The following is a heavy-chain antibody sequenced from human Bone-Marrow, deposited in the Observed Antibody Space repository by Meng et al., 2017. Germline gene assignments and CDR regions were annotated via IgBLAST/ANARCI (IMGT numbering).Heavy chain of an antibody. V-gene: IGHV3-15*01. J-gene: IGHJ4*02. D-gene: IGHD6-13*01. CDR3: ATGAAAADH. CDR2: INSNSDGGTT. Sequence: GGSLRLSCAASGFTFSRYWMSWVRQAPGKGLEWVGRINSNSDGGTTDYAAPVKGRFTISRDDSKNTLYLQMNSLITEDTAVYFCATGAAAADHWGQGTLVTVS. CDR1: GFTFSRYW.